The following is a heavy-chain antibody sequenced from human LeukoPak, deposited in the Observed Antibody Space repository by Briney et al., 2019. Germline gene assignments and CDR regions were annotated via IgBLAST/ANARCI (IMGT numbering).Heavy chain of an antibody. CDR1: GFIFSSYA. CDR2: ITGNGGGT. D-gene: IGHD1-1*01. Sequence: GGSLRLSCAASGFIFSSYAMQWVRQAPGKELECTSAITGNGGGTFYADSVKGRFTISRDNSKNTLFLQMDSLKAEDMAVYYCVGGGQSTNCFDYWGQGILVTVSS. J-gene: IGHJ4*02. V-gene: IGHV3-64*02. CDR3: VGGGQSTNCFDY.